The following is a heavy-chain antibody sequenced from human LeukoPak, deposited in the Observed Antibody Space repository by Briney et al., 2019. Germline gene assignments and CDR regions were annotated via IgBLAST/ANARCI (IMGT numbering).Heavy chain of an antibody. D-gene: IGHD1-1*01. CDR2: ISAYNGNT. Sequence: ASVKVSCKASGYIFTSYGISWVRQAPGQGLEWMGWISAYNGNTNYAQKLQGRVTMTTDTSTSTAYMELRSLRSDDTAVYYCARDLRYNWNDILDYWGQGALVTVSS. V-gene: IGHV1-18*04. J-gene: IGHJ4*02. CDR3: ARDLRYNWNDILDY. CDR1: GYIFTSYG.